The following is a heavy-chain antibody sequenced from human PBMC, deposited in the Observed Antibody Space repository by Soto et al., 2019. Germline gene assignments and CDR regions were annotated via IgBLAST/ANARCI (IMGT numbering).Heavy chain of an antibody. D-gene: IGHD4-4*01. J-gene: IGHJ4*01. CDR1: GGSVSSGSHY. V-gene: IGHV4-61*01. Sequence: QVQLQESGPGLVKPSETLSLTCTVSGGSVSSGSHYWSWIRQPPGKGLEWLGYIYYSGSTNYNPSLQRRVTISLEPSKTQISLKLSSVTAADTAVYYCARVTTVTSCNYWGQGTLLTVSS. CDR2: IYYSGST. CDR3: ARVTTVTSCNY.